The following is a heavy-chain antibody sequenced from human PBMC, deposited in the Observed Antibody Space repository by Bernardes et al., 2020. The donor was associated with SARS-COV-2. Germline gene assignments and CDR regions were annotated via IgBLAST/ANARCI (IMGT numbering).Heavy chain of an antibody. CDR3: ARFLAFLFRGRYYGMDV. CDR1: GGSVSTSSYY. D-gene: IGHD3-3*01. V-gene: IGHV4-39*01. Sequence: SETLSLTCTVSGGSVSTSSYYWAWIRQPPGQGLEWIGSIYYTGNTYYSPSLTSRVTISVDISKNTMYLQMNSLRAEDTAVYYCARFLAFLFRGRYYGMDVWGQGTTVTVSS. CDR2: IYYTGNT. J-gene: IGHJ6*02.